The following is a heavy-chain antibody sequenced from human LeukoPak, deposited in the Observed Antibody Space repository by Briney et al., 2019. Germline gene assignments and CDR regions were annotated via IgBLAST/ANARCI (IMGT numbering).Heavy chain of an antibody. D-gene: IGHD6-13*01. CDR3: ARAASTYSSRLDY. CDR2: ISYDGSNK. J-gene: IGHJ4*02. CDR1: GFTFSSYA. V-gene: IGHV3-30-3*01. Sequence: GGSLRLSCAASGFTFSSYAMHWVRQAPGKGLEWVAVISYDGSNKYYADSVKGRFTICRDNSKNTLYLQMNSLRAEDTAVYYCARAASTYSSRLDYWGQGTLVTVSS.